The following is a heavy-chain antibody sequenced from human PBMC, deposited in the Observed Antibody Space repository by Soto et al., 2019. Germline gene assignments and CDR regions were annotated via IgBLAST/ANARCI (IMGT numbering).Heavy chain of an antibody. CDR2: IYHAGST. CDR3: ARGPPIVGNTTPLDS. Sequence: QVQLQESGPRLVKPSGTLSLTCTVSGGSITNSNWWSWVRLPPARGLEWIGDIYHAGSTKHNPSLERRVTMSVDTSNNQFALTLTSVTAADTAVYFCARGPPIVGNTTPLDSWGQGTLVTVS. D-gene: IGHD1-26*01. V-gene: IGHV4-4*02. CDR1: GGSITNSNW. J-gene: IGHJ4*02.